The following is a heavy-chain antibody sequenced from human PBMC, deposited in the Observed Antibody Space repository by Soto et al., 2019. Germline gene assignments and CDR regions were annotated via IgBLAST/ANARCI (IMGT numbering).Heavy chain of an antibody. CDR1: GFTFKNYA. D-gene: IGHD3-22*01. CDR2: IVANGGST. CDR3: AKDQRYYYDSRGSRAEY. V-gene: IGHV3-23*01. J-gene: IGHJ4*02. Sequence: EVQLLESGGGLVQPGGSLRLSCAASGFTFKNYAMTWVRQAPGKGLEWVSGIVANGGSTDYADSVKGRFTISRDTSKNTLYLQMKSLRVDDTAVYYCAKDQRYYYDSRGSRAEYWGQGTLVTVSS.